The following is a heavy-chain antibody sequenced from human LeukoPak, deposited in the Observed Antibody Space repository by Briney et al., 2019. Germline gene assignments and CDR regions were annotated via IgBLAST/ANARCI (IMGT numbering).Heavy chain of an antibody. J-gene: IGHJ3*02. V-gene: IGHV4-39*07. D-gene: IGHD6-13*01. CDR2: IYYSGST. Sequence: PSETLSLTCTVSGGSISSSSYYWGWIRQPPGKGLEWIGSIYYSGSTYYNPSLKSRVTISVDTSKNQFSLKLSSVTAADTAVYYCARAAAAGPGGIWGQGTMVTVSS. CDR1: GGSISSSSYY. CDR3: ARAAAAGPGGI.